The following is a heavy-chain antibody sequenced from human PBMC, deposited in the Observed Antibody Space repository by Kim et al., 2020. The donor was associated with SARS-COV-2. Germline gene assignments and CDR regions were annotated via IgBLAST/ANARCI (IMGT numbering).Heavy chain of an antibody. CDR3: ARPHYPVTANDAFYI. D-gene: IGHD2-21*02. CDR2: IYYSGST. V-gene: IGHV4-39*01. Sequence: SETLSLTCTVSGGSISSSSYYWGWIRQPPGKGLEWIGSIYYSGSTYYNPSLKSRVTISVDTSKNQFSLKLSSVTAADTAVYYCARPHYPVTANDAFYIWGQGTMVTVSS. CDR1: GGSISSSSYY. J-gene: IGHJ3*02.